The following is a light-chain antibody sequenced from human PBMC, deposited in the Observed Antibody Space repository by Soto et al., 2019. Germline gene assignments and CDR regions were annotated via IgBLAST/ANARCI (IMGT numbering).Light chain of an antibody. V-gene: IGKV3D-11*01. CDR2: QTS. CDR1: QYINTR. CDR3: HQRKSWHRT. J-gene: IGKJ1*01. Sequence: MVLARSPATLSSFPCDAVTLSFRASQYINTRLAWYQHRPGQSPRLLIYQTSLRAAGIQARFSASGSGTDFTLTISDVQPEDFALYYCHQRKSWHRTFGQGTKVDIK.